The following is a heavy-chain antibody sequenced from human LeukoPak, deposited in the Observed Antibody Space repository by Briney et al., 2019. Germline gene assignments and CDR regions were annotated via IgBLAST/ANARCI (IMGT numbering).Heavy chain of an antibody. Sequence: SETLSLTCTVSGGSISSSYWSWIRQPPGKGLEWIGYIYYSGSPNYNPSLKSRVTISVDTSKNQFSLKLSSVTAADTAVYYCARTVEKYYDFWSGYYTIFDYWGQGTLVTVSS. V-gene: IGHV4-59*12. J-gene: IGHJ4*02. D-gene: IGHD3-3*01. CDR3: ARTVEKYYDFWSGYYTIFDY. CDR2: IYYSGSP. CDR1: GGSISSSY.